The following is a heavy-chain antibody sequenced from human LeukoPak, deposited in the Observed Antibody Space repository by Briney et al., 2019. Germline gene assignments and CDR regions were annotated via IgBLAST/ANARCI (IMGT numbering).Heavy chain of an antibody. CDR1: GGSFSGYY. V-gene: IGHV4-34*01. CDR2: INHSGST. Sequence: PSETLSLTCAVYGGSFSGYYWSWIRQPPGKGLERIGEINHSGSTNYNPSLKSRVTISVDTSKNQFSLKLSSVTAADTAVYYCARGIHSGSYQSVYNWFDPWGQGTLVTVSS. J-gene: IGHJ5*02. D-gene: IGHD1-26*01. CDR3: ARGIHSGSYQSVYNWFDP.